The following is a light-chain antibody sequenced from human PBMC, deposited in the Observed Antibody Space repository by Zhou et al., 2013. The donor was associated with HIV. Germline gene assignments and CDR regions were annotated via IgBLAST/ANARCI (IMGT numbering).Light chain of an antibody. J-gene: IGKJ2*01. CDR3: QQSHSTPRT. V-gene: IGKV1-39*01. CDR2: AAS. Sequence: DIQMTQSPSSLSASVGDRVTITCRASQSISSYLNWYQQKPGKAPKLLIYAASSLQSGVPSRFSGSGSGTDFTLIISSLQPEDSATYYCQQSHSTPRTFGQGTKLEIK. CDR1: QSISSY.